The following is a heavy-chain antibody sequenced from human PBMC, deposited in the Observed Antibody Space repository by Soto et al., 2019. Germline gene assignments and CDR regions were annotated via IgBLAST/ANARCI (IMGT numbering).Heavy chain of an antibody. J-gene: IGHJ6*03. CDR1: GFTLSGYA. Sequence: EVQLAESGGGLAQPGGSLRLSCAASGFTLSGYAMDWVRQAPGKGLEYVSRISSNGVGTYYANSVQGRFTISRDNSKNTVYLQIGSLRPEDMAVYYCARRARPDFYYMDVWGKGTTVTVSS. CDR2: ISSNGVGT. V-gene: IGHV3-64*01. D-gene: IGHD6-6*01. CDR3: ARRARPDFYYMDV.